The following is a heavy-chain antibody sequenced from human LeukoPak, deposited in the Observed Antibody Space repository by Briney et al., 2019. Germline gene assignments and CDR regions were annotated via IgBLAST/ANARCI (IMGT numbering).Heavy chain of an antibody. D-gene: IGHD3-10*01. CDR2: ISTSGSPT. Sequence: KPGGSLRLSCAASGFTFSDYYMSWIRQAPGKGLEWVSYISTSGSPTYYVDSVKGRITISRDNAKNSLYLQMNSLRVDDTAVYYCASVKGSYSNDYWGQGTLVTVSS. J-gene: IGHJ4*02. CDR3: ASVKGSYSNDY. V-gene: IGHV3-11*01. CDR1: GFTFSDYY.